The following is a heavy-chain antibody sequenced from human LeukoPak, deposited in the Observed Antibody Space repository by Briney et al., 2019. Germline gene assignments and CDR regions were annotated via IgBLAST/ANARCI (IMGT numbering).Heavy chain of an antibody. D-gene: IGHD2-15*01. CDR3: ARWEVVVAAQVGKYSFDY. Sequence: ASVKVSCKASGYTFTNYDINWVRQATGQGLEWMGWMNPNSANTGYAQKFQGRVTMTRNTSISTAYMELSNLRSEDTAVYYRARWEVVVAAQVGKYSFDYWGQGTLVTVSS. CDR1: GYTFTNYD. CDR2: MNPNSANT. V-gene: IGHV1-8*01. J-gene: IGHJ4*02.